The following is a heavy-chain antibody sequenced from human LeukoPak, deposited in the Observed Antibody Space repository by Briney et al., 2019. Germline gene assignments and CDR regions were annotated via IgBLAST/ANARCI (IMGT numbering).Heavy chain of an antibody. CDR2: HYYSGNT. Sequence: PSQTLSLTCTVSGGSISSGSYWWSWIRQHPERGLEWIGYHYYSGNTYYNPSLKSRVSISVDTSKNQLSLTLTSVTAADTAVYYCAKDARRSSGWYFFDHWGQGTLVTVSS. CDR1: GGSISSGSYW. V-gene: IGHV4-31*03. J-gene: IGHJ4*02. CDR3: AKDARRSSGWYFFDH. D-gene: IGHD6-19*01.